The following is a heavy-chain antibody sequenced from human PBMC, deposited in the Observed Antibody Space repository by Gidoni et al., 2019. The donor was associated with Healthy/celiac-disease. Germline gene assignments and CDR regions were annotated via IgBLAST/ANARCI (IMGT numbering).Heavy chain of an antibody. CDR2: IWYDGSNK. V-gene: IGHV3-33*01. Sequence: QVQLVESGSGVVQPGRPLRRSCAASGFASSSYGMHWVRQDPGKGLVWVAVIWYDGSNKYYADSVKGRFTISRDNSKNTLYLQMNSLRAEDTAVYYCARDQGRVNPFDYWGQGTLVTVSS. D-gene: IGHD1-26*01. J-gene: IGHJ4*02. CDR1: GFASSSYG. CDR3: ARDQGRVNPFDY.